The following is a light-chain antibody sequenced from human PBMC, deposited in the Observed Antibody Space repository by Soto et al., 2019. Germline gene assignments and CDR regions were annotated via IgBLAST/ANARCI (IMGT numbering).Light chain of an antibody. J-gene: IGKJ4*02. CDR2: DAY. CDR1: QSVSSY. Sequence: EIVLTQSPATLSLSPGERATLSCRASQSVSSYLAWYQQKPGQAPRLLIYDAYNRATGIPARFSGSGSGTDFTLTSSSRETEEFAVYYCQQRSNWLTVGGGTKVEIK. V-gene: IGKV3-11*01. CDR3: QQRSNWLT.